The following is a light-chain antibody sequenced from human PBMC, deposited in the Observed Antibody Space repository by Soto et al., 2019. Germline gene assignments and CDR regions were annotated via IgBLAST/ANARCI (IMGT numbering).Light chain of an antibody. CDR1: QTVSRGS. CDR2: GAS. V-gene: IGKV3-20*01. Sequence: EIVLTQSPGTVSLSPGDSATLSCRASQTVSRGSLAWYQQRPGQAPRLLIYGASSRAAGIPDRFSGSGSATEFTLTLSRLEPEDSGVYYCQQYGSSPRTFGQGTKLEIK. CDR3: QQYGSSPRT. J-gene: IGKJ2*01.